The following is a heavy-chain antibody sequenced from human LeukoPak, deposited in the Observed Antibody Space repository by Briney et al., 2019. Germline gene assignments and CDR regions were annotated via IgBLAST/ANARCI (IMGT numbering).Heavy chain of an antibody. CDR3: ASGLKSAQFDY. CDR2: ISSNGGST. Sequence: GGSLRLSCAAYGFTFSSYAMPWVRQAPGKGLEYVSAISSNGGSTYYANSVKGRFTTSRDNSKNTLYLQMGSLRAEDMAVYYCASGLKSAQFDYWGQGTLVTVSS. V-gene: IGHV3-64*01. D-gene: IGHD6-25*01. CDR1: GFTFSSYA. J-gene: IGHJ4*02.